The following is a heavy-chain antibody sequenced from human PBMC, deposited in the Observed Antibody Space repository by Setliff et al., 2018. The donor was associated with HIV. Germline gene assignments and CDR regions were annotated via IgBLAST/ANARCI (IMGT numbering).Heavy chain of an antibody. V-gene: IGHV2-70*11. D-gene: IGHD3-10*01. CDR2: IDWDDAK. CDR1: GFSLSPRGMS. Sequence: SGPTLVNPTQTLTLTRTFSGFSLSPRGMSVSWIRQPPGKALEWLARIDWDDAKYYSTSLKTRLTISKDTSKNQVVLTMTNMDPVDTATYYCSRGSESLTYFDNLGPGTLVTVSS. CDR3: SRGSESLTYFDN. J-gene: IGHJ4*02.